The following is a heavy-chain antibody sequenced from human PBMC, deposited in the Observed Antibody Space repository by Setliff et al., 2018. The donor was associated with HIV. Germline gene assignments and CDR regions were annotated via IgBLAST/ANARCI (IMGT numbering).Heavy chain of an antibody. CDR2: ISYDGSNK. V-gene: IGHV3-30-3*01. J-gene: IGHJ4*02. D-gene: IGHD2-2*01. CDR1: GFTFSYYA. CDR3: ARGAYCSSTSCYLDLLNY. Sequence: LRLSCAASGFTFSYYAMHWVRQAPGKGLEWVAVISYDGSNKYYADSVKGRFTISRDSSNNTLYLQMSSLRPEDTAAYYCARGAYCSSTSCYLDLLNYWGQGTVVTVSS.